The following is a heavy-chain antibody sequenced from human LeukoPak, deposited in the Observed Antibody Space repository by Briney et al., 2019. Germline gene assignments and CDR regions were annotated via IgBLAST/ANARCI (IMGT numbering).Heavy chain of an antibody. J-gene: IGHJ3*02. D-gene: IGHD3-22*01. CDR1: GGYISSYY. CDR3: ARTNSSGYLDAFDI. Sequence: NPSETLSLTCTVSGGYISSYYWSWIRQPPGKGLEGIGYIYYSGSTNYNPSLKSRVTISVDTSKNQFSLKLSSVTAADTAVCYCARTNSSGYLDAFDIWGQGTMVTVSS. CDR2: IYYSGST. V-gene: IGHV4-59*01.